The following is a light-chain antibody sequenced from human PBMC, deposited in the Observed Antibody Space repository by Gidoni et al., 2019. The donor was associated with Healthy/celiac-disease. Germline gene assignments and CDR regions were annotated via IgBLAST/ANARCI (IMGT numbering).Light chain of an antibody. CDR1: QDISNY. V-gene: IGKV1-33*01. CDR3: QQYDNRLT. Sequence: DSQMTQSPSSLSASVGDRVTSTCQASQDISNYLHWYQQKPGTAPKLLIYDASNLATGVPSRFSGSGSGTDSPSTISSLQPEVTVTYYRQQYDNRLTFXGXTKVEIK. J-gene: IGKJ4*01. CDR2: DAS.